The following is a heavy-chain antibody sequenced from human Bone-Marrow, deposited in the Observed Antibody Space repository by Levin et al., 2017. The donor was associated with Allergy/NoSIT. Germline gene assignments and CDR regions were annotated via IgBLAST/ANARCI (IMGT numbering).Heavy chain of an antibody. D-gene: IGHD3-3*01. J-gene: IGHJ4*02. CDR1: GYSFTSYW. Sequence: KVSCKGSGYSFTSYWIGWVRQMPGKGLEWMGIIYPGDSDTRYSPSFQGQVTISADKSISTAYLQWSSLKASDTAMYYCARQGGLQWLPSAHWGQGTLVTVSS. V-gene: IGHV5-51*01. CDR2: IYPGDSDT. CDR3: ARQGGLQWLPSAH.